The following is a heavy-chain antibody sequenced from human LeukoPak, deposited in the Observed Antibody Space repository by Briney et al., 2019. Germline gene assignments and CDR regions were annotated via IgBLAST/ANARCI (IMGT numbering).Heavy chain of an antibody. V-gene: IGHV3-30*03. CDR1: GFTFSSYG. J-gene: IGHJ3*02. Sequence: GGSLRLSCAASGFTFSSYGMHRVRQAPGKGLEWVAVISYDGSNKYYADSVKGRFTISRDNSKNTLYLQMNSLRAEDTAVYYCATLRAPTDAFDIWGQGTMVTVSS. CDR2: ISYDGSNK. CDR3: ATLRAPTDAFDI. D-gene: IGHD4-11*01.